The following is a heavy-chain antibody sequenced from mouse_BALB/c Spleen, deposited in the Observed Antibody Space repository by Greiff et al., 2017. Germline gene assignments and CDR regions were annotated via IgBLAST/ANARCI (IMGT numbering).Heavy chain of an antibody. J-gene: IGHJ2*01. CDR2: ISSGGST. D-gene: IGHD2-10*02. CDR3: ARRGYGNSFDY. CDR1: GFTFSSYA. Sequence: DVQLVESGGGLVKPGGSLKLSCAASGFTFSSYAMSWVRQTPEKRLEWVASISSGGSTYYPDSVKGRFTISRDNARNILYLQMSSLRSEDTAMYYCARRGYGNSFDYWGQGTTLTVSS. V-gene: IGHV5-6-5*01.